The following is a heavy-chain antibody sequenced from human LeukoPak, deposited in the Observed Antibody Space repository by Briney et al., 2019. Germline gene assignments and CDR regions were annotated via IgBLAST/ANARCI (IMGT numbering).Heavy chain of an antibody. J-gene: IGHJ6*03. CDR2: INPNSSGT. CDR1: GYTFTGYY. Sequence: ASVKVSCKASGYTFTGYYMHWVRQAPGQGLEWMGWINPNSSGTNYAQKFQGRVTMTRDTSISTAYMELSRLRSDDTAVYYCARDIDSYYYYMDVWGKGTTVTVSS. CDR3: ARDIDSYYYYMDV. D-gene: IGHD1-26*01. V-gene: IGHV1-2*02.